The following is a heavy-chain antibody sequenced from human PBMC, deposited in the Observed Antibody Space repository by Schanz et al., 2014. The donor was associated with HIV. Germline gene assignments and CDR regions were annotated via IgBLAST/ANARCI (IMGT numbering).Heavy chain of an antibody. J-gene: IGHJ3*01. CDR1: GFRFRSYW. Sequence: PASGFRFRSYWMSWVRQAPGKGLEWVANIKEDGIEKYYVDSVKGRFTISRDNAKNSLYLNIYSLRAEDTAVYYCARDFSQGRDSSGPYDAFDLWGQGTMVTVSA. CDR3: ARDFSQGRDSSGPYDAFDL. CDR2: IKEDGIEK. V-gene: IGHV3-7*01. D-gene: IGHD3-22*01.